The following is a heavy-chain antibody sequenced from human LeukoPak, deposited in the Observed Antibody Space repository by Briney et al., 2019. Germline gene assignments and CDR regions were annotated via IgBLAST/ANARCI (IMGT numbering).Heavy chain of an antibody. V-gene: IGHV4-4*07. CDR1: GGSISSYY. CDR3: ARDREGYYGSGSYGYNWSDP. D-gene: IGHD3-10*01. CDR2: IYTSGSI. Sequence: TSSETLSLTCTVSGGSISSYYWSWIRQPAGKGLEWIGRIYTSGSITYNPSLKSRVSMSVDTSKNQFSLKLSSVTAADTAGYYCARDREGYYGSGSYGYNWSDPWAQETRVPVPS. J-gene: IGHJ5*02.